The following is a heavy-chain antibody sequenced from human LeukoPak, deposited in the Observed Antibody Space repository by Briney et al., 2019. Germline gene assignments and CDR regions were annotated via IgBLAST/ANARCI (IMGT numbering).Heavy chain of an antibody. D-gene: IGHD1-1*01. CDR1: GFTFSSYA. CDR2: ISGSGGSI. CDR3: ANLGNWNDVFDY. J-gene: IGHJ4*02. V-gene: IGHV3-23*01. Sequence: PGGSLRLSCAASGFTFSSYAMTWVRQAPGKGLEWVSAISGSGGSIYYADSVKGRSTISRDNSKNTLYLQMNSLRAEDTAVYYCANLGNWNDVFDYWGQGTLVTVSS.